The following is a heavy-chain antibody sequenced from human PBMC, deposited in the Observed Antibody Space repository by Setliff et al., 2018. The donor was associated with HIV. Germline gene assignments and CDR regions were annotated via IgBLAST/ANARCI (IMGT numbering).Heavy chain of an antibody. CDR2: INWDGSKT. CDR1: GFTFDDFA. V-gene: IGHV3-43D*04. J-gene: IGHJ6*02. Sequence: GSLRLSCAASGFTFDDFAMHWIRQIPGKGLEWVALINWDGSKTYYADSVKGRFTISRDNNKNVVFLEMFSLRGEDTAVYFCARGYYGSDLQNGMDVWGQGTTVTVSS. D-gene: IGHD3-10*01. CDR3: ARGYYGSDLQNGMDV.